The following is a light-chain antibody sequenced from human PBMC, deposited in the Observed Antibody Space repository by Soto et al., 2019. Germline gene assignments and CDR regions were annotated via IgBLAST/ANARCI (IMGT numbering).Light chain of an antibody. Sequence: QSALNQPASVSGSPGQSITISCTGTTSDVGSYNLVSWYQQHPGKAPKLMIYEGSKRPSGVSNRFSGSKSGNTASLTISGLQAEDEADYYCCSYAGSNNYVVFGGGTKLTVL. J-gene: IGLJ2*01. CDR1: TSDVGSYNL. CDR3: CSYAGSNNYVV. CDR2: EGS. V-gene: IGLV2-23*01.